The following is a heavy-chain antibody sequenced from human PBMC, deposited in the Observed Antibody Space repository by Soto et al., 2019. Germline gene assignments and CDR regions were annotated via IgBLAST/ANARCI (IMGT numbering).Heavy chain of an antibody. J-gene: IGHJ6*02. D-gene: IGHD6-19*01. CDR1: VFTFSSYG. V-gene: IGHV3-30*18. CDR3: VKDGSSGWPYFYDMDV. CDR2: ISYDGRNK. Sequence: WWSLRLSCSASVFTFSSYGMHWVRQAPGKGLEWVAVISYDGRNKYYADAVKGRFTISRDNSKNTLYLQMSSLRAEDTAVYYCVKDGSSGWPYFYDMDVWGQGTTVTVSS.